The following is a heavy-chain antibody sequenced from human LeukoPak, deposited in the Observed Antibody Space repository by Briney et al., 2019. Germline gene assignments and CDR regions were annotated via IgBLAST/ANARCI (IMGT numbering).Heavy chain of an antibody. CDR2: IRSNSDGGTV. V-gene: IGHV3-15*07. CDR1: GFTFSNAW. D-gene: IGHD3-22*01. J-gene: IGHJ5*02. CDR3: ATDFYDST. Sequence: GGSLRLSCATSGFTFSNAWMNWVRQAPGKGLEWVGRIRSNSDGGTVDYAAPVKGRFTLSRDDSKTTLYLQMNSLQTEDTAVYYCATDFYDSTWGQGTLVTVSS.